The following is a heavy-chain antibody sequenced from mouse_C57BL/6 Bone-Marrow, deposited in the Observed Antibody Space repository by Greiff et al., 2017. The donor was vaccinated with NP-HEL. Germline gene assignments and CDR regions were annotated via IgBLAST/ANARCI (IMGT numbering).Heavy chain of an antibody. D-gene: IGHD2-4*01. CDR2: INPSSGDT. CDR1: GYTFTSYC. Sequence: QVQLQQSGAELAKPGASVKLSCKASGYTFTSYCMHWVKQRPGQGLEWIGYINPSSGDTKYNQKFQGKATLTADKSSSTAYMQLSSLTCRESAVYYCAESYYDYGGFAYWGQGTLVTVSA. V-gene: IGHV1-7*01. CDR3: AESYYDYGGFAY. J-gene: IGHJ3*01.